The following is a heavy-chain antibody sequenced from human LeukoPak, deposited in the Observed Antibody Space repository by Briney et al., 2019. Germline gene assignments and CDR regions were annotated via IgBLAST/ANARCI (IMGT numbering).Heavy chain of an antibody. Sequence: SETLSLACAVYGGSFSGYYWSWIRQPPGKGLEWIGEINHSGSTNYNPSLKSRVTISVDTSKNQFSLKLSSVTAADTAVYYCARGRAFGVLFDYWGQGTRVTVSS. CDR1: GGSFSGYY. CDR3: ARGRAFGVLFDY. V-gene: IGHV4-34*01. D-gene: IGHD3-16*01. J-gene: IGHJ4*02. CDR2: INHSGST.